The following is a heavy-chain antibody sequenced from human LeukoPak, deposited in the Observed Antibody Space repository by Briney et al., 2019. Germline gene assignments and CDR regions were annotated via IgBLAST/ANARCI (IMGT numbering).Heavy chain of an antibody. CDR2: ISDNEGRT. D-gene: IGHD5-18*01. J-gene: IGHJ4*02. V-gene: IGHV3-23*01. CDR3: ARHDSFIPY. Sequence: GGSLRLSWAASGFTFNYYAMSWVRQAPGKGLEWVSGISDNEGRTYYTDSVKGRFTISRDKTKNTVFLQMHNLRADDTAVYFCARHDSFIPYWGQGALVTVSS. CDR1: GFTFNYYA.